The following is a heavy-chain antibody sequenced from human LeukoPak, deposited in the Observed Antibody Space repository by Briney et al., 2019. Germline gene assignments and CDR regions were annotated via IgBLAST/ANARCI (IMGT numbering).Heavy chain of an antibody. CDR1: GGSFSGYY. V-gene: IGHV4-59*01. J-gene: IGHJ2*01. D-gene: IGHD6-19*01. CDR2: IYYSGST. CDR3: ARWKLDGAVAGDWYFDL. Sequence: SETLSLTCAVYGGSFSGYYWSWIRQPPGKGLEWIGYIYYSGSTNYNPSLKSRVTISVDTSKNQFSLKLSSVTAADTAVYYCARWKLDGAVAGDWYFDLWGRGTLVTVSS.